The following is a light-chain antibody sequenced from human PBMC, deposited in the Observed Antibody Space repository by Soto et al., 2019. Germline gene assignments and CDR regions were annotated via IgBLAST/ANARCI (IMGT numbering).Light chain of an antibody. CDR2: DAS. CDR1: QSISSW. V-gene: IGKV1-5*01. J-gene: IGKJ2*01. Sequence: DIQMTQSPSTLSASVGDRVTITCRASQSISSWLAWYQQKPGKAPKLLIYDASTLESGVPSRFSGSGSGTEFTLTMSGLQPEDFASYYCQQGHSTPYTFGQGTKVDNK. CDR3: QQGHSTPYT.